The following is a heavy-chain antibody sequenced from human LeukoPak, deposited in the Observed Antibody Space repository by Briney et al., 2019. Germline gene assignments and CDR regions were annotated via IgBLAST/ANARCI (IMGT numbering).Heavy chain of an antibody. CDR1: GFTFRHYA. Sequence: GGSLRLSCAASGFTFRHYAVHWVRQAPGRGLEWVAVLSFDGAHKYYAESVKGRFTISRDNSNNTLFLQMDSLRIEDTALYYCVRARAGGLDYWGQGTLVTVSS. CDR3: VRARAGGLDY. CDR2: LSFDGAHK. J-gene: IGHJ4*02. V-gene: IGHV3-30*04. D-gene: IGHD3-16*01.